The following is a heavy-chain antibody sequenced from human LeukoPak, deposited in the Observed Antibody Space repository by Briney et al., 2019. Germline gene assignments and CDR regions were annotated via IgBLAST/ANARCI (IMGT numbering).Heavy chain of an antibody. D-gene: IGHD3-10*01. CDR3: ARGLGYGSGSYSLGFDI. CDR2: IYYSGST. Sequence: NPSETLSLTCTVSGGSISSSSYYWGWIRQPPGKGLEWIGSIYYSGSTYYNPSLKSRVTISVDKSKIQFSLKLSSVSAADTAVYYCARGLGYGSGSYSLGFDIWGQGTMVTVSS. V-gene: IGHV4-39*01. J-gene: IGHJ3*02. CDR1: GGSISSSSYY.